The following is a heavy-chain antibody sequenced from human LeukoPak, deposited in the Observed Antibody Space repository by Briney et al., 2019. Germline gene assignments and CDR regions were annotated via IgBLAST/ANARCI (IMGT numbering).Heavy chain of an antibody. Sequence: PSQTLSLTCAVSGGSISSSGYSWSWIRQPPGKGLEWIGYICHSGGSYYNPSLKSRVTISVDRSSNQFSLKLTSVTAADTAVYYCARTVTTTHFDYWGQGTLVTVSP. CDR2: ICHSGGS. J-gene: IGHJ4*02. V-gene: IGHV4-30-2*01. CDR1: GGSISSSGYS. D-gene: IGHD4-11*01. CDR3: ARTVTTTHFDY.